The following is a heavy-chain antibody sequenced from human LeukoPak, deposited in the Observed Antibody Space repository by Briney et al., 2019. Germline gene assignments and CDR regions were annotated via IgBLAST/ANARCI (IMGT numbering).Heavy chain of an antibody. CDR3: ARVATYYGFSCGMDV. J-gene: IGHJ6*02. D-gene: IGHD3-3*01. Sequence: LTTPVFGGSPTRGSYYWGWGRQPPGGGLEWGGRIYMSGSTNYNPSLKSRVTISVDMSKNQFSLRLTSVTAADTAVYYCARVATYYGFSCGMDVWGQGTTVTVSS. CDR1: GGSPTRGSYY. V-gene: IGHV4-61*02. CDR2: IYMSGST.